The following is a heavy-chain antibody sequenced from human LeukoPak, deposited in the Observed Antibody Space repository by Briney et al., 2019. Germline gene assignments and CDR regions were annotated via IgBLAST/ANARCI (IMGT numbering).Heavy chain of an antibody. CDR1: GGSFSGYY. CDR2: INHSGST. D-gene: IGHD5-18*01. CDR3: ARQRYSYGLRTDLNYFDY. J-gene: IGHJ4*02. Sequence: SETLSLTCAVYGGSFSGYYWSWIRQPPGKGLEWIGEINHSGSTNYNPSLKSRVTISVDTSKNQFSLKLSSVTAADTAVYYCARQRYSYGLRTDLNYFDYWGQGTLVTVSS. V-gene: IGHV4-34*01.